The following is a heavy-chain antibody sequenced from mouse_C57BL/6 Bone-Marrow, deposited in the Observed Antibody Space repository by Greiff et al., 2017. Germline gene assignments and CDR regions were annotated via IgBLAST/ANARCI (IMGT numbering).Heavy chain of an antibody. CDR2: IYPGSGNT. CDR3: ARWRLRDYAMDY. Sequence: VQLQQSGPELVKPGASVKISCKASGYSFTSYYIHWVKQRPGQGLEWIGWIYPGSGNTKYNEKFKGQATLTADTSSSTAYMQLSSLTSEDSAVXYCARWRLRDYAMDYWGQGTSVTVSS. CDR1: GYSFTSYY. V-gene: IGHV1-66*01. J-gene: IGHJ4*01. D-gene: IGHD2-4*01.